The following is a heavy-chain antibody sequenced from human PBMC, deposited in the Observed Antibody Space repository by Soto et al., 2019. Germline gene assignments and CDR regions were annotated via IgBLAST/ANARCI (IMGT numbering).Heavy chain of an antibody. J-gene: IGHJ4*02. Sequence: PSETLSLTCAVSGYSISSGYYWGWIRQPPGKGLEWIGSIYHSGTTYYNPSLRSRVTISEDTSKNQFSLKLSSVTAADTAVYYCARDKGKRFSYWGQGTLVTVSS. CDR2: IYHSGTT. CDR1: GYSISSGYY. V-gene: IGHV4-38-2*02. CDR3: ARDKGKRFSY. D-gene: IGHD3-10*01.